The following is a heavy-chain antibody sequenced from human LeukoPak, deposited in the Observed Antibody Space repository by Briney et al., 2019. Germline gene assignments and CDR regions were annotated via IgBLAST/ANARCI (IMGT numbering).Heavy chain of an antibody. CDR3: ARGFLSPRDQDLDP. D-gene: IGHD2/OR15-2a*01. CDR1: GGSISSGDYY. J-gene: IGHJ5*02. Sequence: SETLSLTCTVSGGSISSGDYYWSWIRQPPGKGLEWIGYIYYSGSTYYNPFLKSRVTISVDTSKNQFSLKLSSVTAADTAVYYCARGFLSPRDQDLDPWGQGTLVTVSS. CDR2: IYYSGST. V-gene: IGHV4-30-4*01.